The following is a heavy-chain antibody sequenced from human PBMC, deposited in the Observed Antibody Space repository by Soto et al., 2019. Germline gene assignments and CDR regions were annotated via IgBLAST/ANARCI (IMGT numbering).Heavy chain of an antibody. V-gene: IGHV3-74*01. J-gene: IGHJ1*01. CDR1: GFSFSSYW. CDR3: AKGVPAATRYFQP. D-gene: IGHD2-2*01. Sequence: VQLVESGEGLVQPGGSLRLSCAASGFSFSSYWMHWVRHAPGKGLVWVSRINSDGSSATYADSVKGRFTISRDNAKNTLYLQMNSLTPEDTAVYYCAKGVPAATRYFQPWGQATLVTVSS. CDR2: INSDGSSA.